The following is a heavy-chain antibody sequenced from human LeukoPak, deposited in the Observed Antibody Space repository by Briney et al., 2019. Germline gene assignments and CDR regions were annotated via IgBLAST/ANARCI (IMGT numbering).Heavy chain of an antibody. CDR2: FDPEDGET. V-gene: IGHV1-24*01. D-gene: IGHD3-10*01. CDR1: GYTLTELS. J-gene: IGHJ2*01. CDR3: ATSGYYGSGSYLYWYFDL. Sequence: ASVKVSCKVSGYTLTELSMHWVRQAPGKGLEWGGGFDPEDGETIYAQKFQGRVTMTEDASTDTAYMELSSLRSEDTAVYYCATSGYYGSGSYLYWYFDLWGRGTLVTVSS.